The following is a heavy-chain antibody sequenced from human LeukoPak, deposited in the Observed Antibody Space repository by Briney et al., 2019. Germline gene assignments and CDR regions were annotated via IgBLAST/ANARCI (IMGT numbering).Heavy chain of an antibody. D-gene: IGHD3-10*01. CDR2: IYPGDSYT. CDR3: ARQSYEGSGSYRFDY. Sequence: GEPLKISCKGSGYSFTNYWNGWVRPMPGKGLERMGTIYPGDSYTRYSPSFQGQVTISADKSISTAYLQWSSLKASDTAMYYCARQSYEGSGSYRFDYWGQGTLVTVSS. V-gene: IGHV5-51*01. CDR1: GYSFTNYW. J-gene: IGHJ4*02.